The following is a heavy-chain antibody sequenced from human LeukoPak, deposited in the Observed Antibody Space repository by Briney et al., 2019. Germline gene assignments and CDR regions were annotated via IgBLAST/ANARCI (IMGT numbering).Heavy chain of an antibody. CDR3: ARLCCSGGTCGVDY. Sequence: ASVKVSCKVSGYTLTVLSKHWVRRAPGKGLEWMGGFDPEDGETIYAQKFQGRVTMTEDTSTDTAYMELSSLRSEDTAVYYCARLCCSGGTCGVDYWGQGTLVTVSS. V-gene: IGHV1-24*01. CDR1: GYTLTVLS. J-gene: IGHJ4*02. D-gene: IGHD2-15*01. CDR2: FDPEDGET.